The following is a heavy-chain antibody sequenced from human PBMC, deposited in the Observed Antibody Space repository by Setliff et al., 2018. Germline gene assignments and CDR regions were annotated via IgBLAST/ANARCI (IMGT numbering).Heavy chain of an antibody. J-gene: IGHJ6*03. V-gene: IGHV1-69*05. Sequence: SVKVSCKASGGTFSSYAISWVRQAPGQGLEWMGGIIPIFGTANYAQQFQGRVTITRDTSANTAYMELSSLRSEDTAVYYCARQVYCSSLGCQFYSFYMDVWGKGTTVTVSS. D-gene: IGHD2-2*01. CDR1: GGTFSSYA. CDR3: ARQVYCSSLGCQFYSFYMDV. CDR2: IIPIFGTA.